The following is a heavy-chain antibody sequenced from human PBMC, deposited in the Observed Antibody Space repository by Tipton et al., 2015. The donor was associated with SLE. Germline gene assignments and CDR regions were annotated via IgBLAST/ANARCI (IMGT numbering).Heavy chain of an antibody. Sequence: TLSLTCAVYGGSFSGYYWSWIRQPPGKGLEWIGYIYYSGSTNYNPSLKSRVTISVDTSKNQFSLKLSSVTAADTAVYYCARAWRNSSSWYYYYYMDVWGKGTTVTVSS. D-gene: IGHD6-13*01. J-gene: IGHJ6*03. V-gene: IGHV4-59*01. CDR1: GGSFSGYY. CDR2: IYYSGST. CDR3: ARAWRNSSSWYYYYYMDV.